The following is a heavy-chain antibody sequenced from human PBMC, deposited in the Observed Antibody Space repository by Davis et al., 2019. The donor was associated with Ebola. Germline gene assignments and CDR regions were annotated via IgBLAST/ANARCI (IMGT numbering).Heavy chain of an antibody. CDR3: ARDPPYDQGYDY. CDR2: IYYRSKWFV. CDR1: GDSVSSHTAA. V-gene: IGHV6-1*01. J-gene: IGHJ4*02. D-gene: IGHD3-22*01. Sequence: SQTLSLTCAISGDSVSSHTAAWNWIRQSPSRGLEWLGRIYYRSKWFVDYAVSVKSRMTINSDTSKNQFSLQLSSVTPEDTAVYYCARDPPYDQGYDYWGQGILVTVSS.